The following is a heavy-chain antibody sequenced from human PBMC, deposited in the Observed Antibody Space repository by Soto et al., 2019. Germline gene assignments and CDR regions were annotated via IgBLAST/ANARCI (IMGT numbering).Heavy chain of an antibody. Sequence: PGGSLRLSCAASGFTFISYWMHWGRQAPGKGLVWVSRINSDGSTTNYADSVKGRFSISRDNAKKSLYLQMNSLRADDTAVYYCARECVDTVTSITIPFDYWGQGALGTVSS. CDR3: ARECVDTVTSITIPFDY. D-gene: IGHD5-12*01. J-gene: IGHJ4*02. CDR2: INSDGSTT. CDR1: GFTFISYW. V-gene: IGHV3-74*01.